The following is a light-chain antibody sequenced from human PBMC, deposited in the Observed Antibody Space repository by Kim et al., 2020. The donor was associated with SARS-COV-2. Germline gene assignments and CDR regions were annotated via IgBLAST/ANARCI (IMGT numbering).Light chain of an antibody. Sequence: SSELTQDPAVSVALGQTVRITCQGDSLRSYYVSWFQQRPGQAPVLVLYGKSIRPSGIPDRFSGSRSENTASLAITGAQAEDEADYYCNSRDSSGDRLVFGGGTKVTVL. CDR3: NSRDSSGDRLV. CDR1: SLRSYY. CDR2: GKS. J-gene: IGLJ3*02. V-gene: IGLV3-19*01.